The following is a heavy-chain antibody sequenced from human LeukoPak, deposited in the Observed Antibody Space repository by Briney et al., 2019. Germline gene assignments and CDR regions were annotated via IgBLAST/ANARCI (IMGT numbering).Heavy chain of an antibody. D-gene: IGHD5-18*01. V-gene: IGHV4-59*01. CDR2: IYYSGST. J-gene: IGHJ4*02. CDR1: GGSISSYY. CDR3: ARDIKNSLGAFDY. Sequence: KPSETLSLTCTVSGGSISSYYWSWIRQPPGEGLEWIGYIYYSGSTNYNPSLKSRVTISVDTSKNQFSLKLSSVTAADTAVYYCARDIKNSLGAFDYWGRGTLVTVSS.